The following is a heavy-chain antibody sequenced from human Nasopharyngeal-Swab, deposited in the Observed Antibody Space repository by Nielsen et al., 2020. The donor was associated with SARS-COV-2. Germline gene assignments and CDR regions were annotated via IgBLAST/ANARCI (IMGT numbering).Heavy chain of an antibody. CDR3: ARDRVGGSYGEGMDY. D-gene: IGHD1-26*01. CDR2: IYYSGST. Sequence: SEPLSLTCTVSGGSVSSGSYYWSWIRQPPGKGLEWIGYIYYSGSTNYNPSLKSRVTISVDTSKNQFSLKLSSVTAADTAVYYCARDRVGGSYGEGMDYWGQGTLVTVSS. CDR1: GGSVSSGSYY. V-gene: IGHV4-61*01. J-gene: IGHJ4*02.